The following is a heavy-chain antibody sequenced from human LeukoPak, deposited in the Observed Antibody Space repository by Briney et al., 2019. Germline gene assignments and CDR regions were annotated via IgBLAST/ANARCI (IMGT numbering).Heavy chain of an antibody. CDR2: ISYDGSNK. J-gene: IGHJ4*02. Sequence: GGSLRLSCAASGFTFSSYAMHWVRQAPGKGLEWVAVISYDGSNKYYADSVKGRFTISRDNSKNTLYLQMNSLRAEDTAVYYCARGLYNWDDGYYFDYWGQGTLVTVSS. CDR1: GFTFSSYA. V-gene: IGHV3-30-3*01. CDR3: ARGLYNWDDGYYFDY. D-gene: IGHD1-1*01.